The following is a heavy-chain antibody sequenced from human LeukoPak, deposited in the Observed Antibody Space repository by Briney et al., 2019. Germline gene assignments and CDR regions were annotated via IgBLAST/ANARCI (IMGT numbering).Heavy chain of an antibody. CDR3: ARGFYVWGSYRPTHDAFDI. CDR2: INHSGST. V-gene: IGHV4-34*01. CDR1: GGSFSGYY. Sequence: SEILSLTCAVYGGSFSGYYWSWIRQPPGKGLEWIGEINHSGSTNYNPSLKSRVTISVDTSKNQFSLKLSSVTAADTAVYYCARGFYVWGSYRPTHDAFDIWGQGTMVTVSS. D-gene: IGHD3-16*02. J-gene: IGHJ3*02.